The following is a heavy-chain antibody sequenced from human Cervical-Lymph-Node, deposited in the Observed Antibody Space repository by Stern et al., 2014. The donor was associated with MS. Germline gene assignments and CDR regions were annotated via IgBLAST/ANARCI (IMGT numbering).Heavy chain of an antibody. V-gene: IGHV3-74*02. Sequence: VQLVQSGGGLVQPGGSLRLSCAASGFTLSSYWMHWVRQAPGKGLVWVSYMNNDGSDTNYADSVKGRFTVSRDNAKNTLYLQMNSLRAEDTAVYYCARGGFGHAMDVWGQGTAVTVSS. CDR2: MNNDGSDT. CDR3: ARGGFGHAMDV. J-gene: IGHJ6*02. D-gene: IGHD3-16*01. CDR1: GFTLSSYW.